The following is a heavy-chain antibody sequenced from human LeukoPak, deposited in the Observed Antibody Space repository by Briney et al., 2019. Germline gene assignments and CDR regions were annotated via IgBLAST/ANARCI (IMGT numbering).Heavy chain of an antibody. D-gene: IGHD1-14*01. CDR2: ISYDGSNK. V-gene: IGHV3-30*18. Sequence: GGSLRLSCAASGFTFNTYGMHWVRQAPGKGLEWVAVISYDGSNKYYGDSVKGRIIISRDNSKNTLYLQMNSLRPEDTAVYYCANKPAGFDPWGQGTLVTVSS. J-gene: IGHJ5*02. CDR1: GFTFNTYG. CDR3: ANKPAGFDP.